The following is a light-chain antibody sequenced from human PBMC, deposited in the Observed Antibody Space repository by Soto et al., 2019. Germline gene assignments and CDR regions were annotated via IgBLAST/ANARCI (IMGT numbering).Light chain of an antibody. V-gene: IGKV3-20*01. CDR1: QSINSF. CDR2: GAS. J-gene: IGKJ1*01. Sequence: EILLTQSPGTLSLSPGEGATLSCRASQSINSFLAWYQQRRGQAPRLLIHGASNRATGIPDRFSGSGSGTDFTLTISRLEPEDFAVYYCQPYGGSPRTFGQGTKV. CDR3: QPYGGSPRT.